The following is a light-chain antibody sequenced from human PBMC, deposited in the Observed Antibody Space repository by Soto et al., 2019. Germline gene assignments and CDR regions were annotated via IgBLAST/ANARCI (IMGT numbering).Light chain of an antibody. CDR1: QSISSN. V-gene: IGKV3-15*01. Sequence: EIVMTQSPAPLSVSPGERATLSCRASQSISSNLAWYQQKPGQAPRLLMFRTSSRATGFPARVSGSGSGTEFNLTISSLQSEDFGVYYCQQYNNWPRATFGGGTKVEIK. J-gene: IGKJ4*01. CDR3: QQYNNWPRAT. CDR2: RTS.